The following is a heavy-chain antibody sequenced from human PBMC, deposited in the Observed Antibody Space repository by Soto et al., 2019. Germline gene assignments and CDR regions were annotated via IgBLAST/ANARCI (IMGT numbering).Heavy chain of an antibody. Sequence: SETLSLTCTVSGGSISSYYWSWIRQPPGKGLEWIGYIYYSGSTNYNPSLKSRVTISVDTSKNQFSLKLSSVTAADTAVYYCARATIAVPGNWFDPWGQGTLVTVSS. J-gene: IGHJ5*02. CDR2: IYYSGST. V-gene: IGHV4-59*01. CDR1: GGSISSYY. CDR3: ARATIAVPGNWFDP. D-gene: IGHD6-19*01.